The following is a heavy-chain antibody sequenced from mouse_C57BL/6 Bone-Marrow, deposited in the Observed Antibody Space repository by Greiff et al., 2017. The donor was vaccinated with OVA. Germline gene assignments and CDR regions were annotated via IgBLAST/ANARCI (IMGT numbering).Heavy chain of an antibody. CDR2: ILPGSGST. D-gene: IGHD1-1*01. J-gene: IGHJ2*01. V-gene: IGHV1-9*01. CDR3: ASPLIDTVEGYYFDY. Sequence: QVQLKESGAELMKPGASVKLSCKATGYTFTGYWIEWVKQRPGHGLEWIGEILPGSGSTNYNEKFKGKATFTADTSSNTAYMQLSSLTTEDSAIYYCASPLIDTVEGYYFDYWGQGTTLTVSS. CDR1: GYTFTGYW.